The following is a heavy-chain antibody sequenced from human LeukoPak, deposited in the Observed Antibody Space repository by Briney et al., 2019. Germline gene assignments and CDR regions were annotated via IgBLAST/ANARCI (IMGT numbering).Heavy chain of an antibody. Sequence: GESLKISCAASGFTVSSNYMSWVRQAPGKGLECVSVIYSGGSTYYADSVKGRFTISRDNSKNTLYLQMNCLRAEDTAVYYCARDSGGYSHWGQGTLVTVSS. CDR3: ARDSGGYSH. CDR2: IYSGGST. D-gene: IGHD3-22*01. V-gene: IGHV3-53*01. CDR1: GFTVSSNY. J-gene: IGHJ4*02.